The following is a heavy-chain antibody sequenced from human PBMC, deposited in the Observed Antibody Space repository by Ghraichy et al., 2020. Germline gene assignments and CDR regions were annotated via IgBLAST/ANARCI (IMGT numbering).Heavy chain of an antibody. Sequence: GGSLRLSCAASGFTFSSYWMSWVRQAQGKGLEWVANINPDGSDKYYVDSVKGRFTISRDNAKNSLDLQMNSLRVEDTALYYCARGIVSGVDWFDPWGQGNLVTVSS. V-gene: IGHV3-7*01. CDR1: GFTFSSYW. CDR2: INPDGSDK. CDR3: ARGIVSGVDWFDP. D-gene: IGHD5/OR15-5a*01. J-gene: IGHJ5*02.